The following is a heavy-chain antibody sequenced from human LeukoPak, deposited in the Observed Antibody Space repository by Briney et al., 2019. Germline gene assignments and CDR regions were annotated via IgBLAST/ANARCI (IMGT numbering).Heavy chain of an antibody. V-gene: IGHV4-59*12. Sequence: SETLSLTCTVSGGSISSYYWSWIRQPPGKGLGWIGYIYYSGSTNYNPSLKSRVTISVDTSKNQFSLKLSSVTAADTAVYYCARVALAARPADYFDYWGQGTLVTVSS. CDR2: IYYSGST. CDR1: GGSISSYY. D-gene: IGHD6-6*01. CDR3: ARVALAARPADYFDY. J-gene: IGHJ4*02.